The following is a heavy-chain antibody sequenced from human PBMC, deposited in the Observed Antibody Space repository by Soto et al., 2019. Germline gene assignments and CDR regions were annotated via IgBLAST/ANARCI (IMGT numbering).Heavy chain of an antibody. CDR3: ARIGWFGELSSDY. CDR2: IIPIFGTA. V-gene: IGHV1-69*06. Sequence: QVQLVQSGAEVKKPGSSVKVSCKASGGTFSSYAISWVRQAPGQALEWMGGIIPIFGTANYAEKFQGRVTITADKSTSTAYMELSSLRSEDTAVYYCARIGWFGELSSDYWGQGTLVTVSS. J-gene: IGHJ4*02. D-gene: IGHD3-10*01. CDR1: GGTFSSYA.